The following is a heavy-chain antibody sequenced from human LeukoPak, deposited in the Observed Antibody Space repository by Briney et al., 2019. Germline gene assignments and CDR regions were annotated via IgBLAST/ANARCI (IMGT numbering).Heavy chain of an antibody. D-gene: IGHD3-10*01. Sequence: ASVKVSCKASGYIFSDYNMHWVRQAPGQGLEWMGLINPKTGDTNYAQSFQGRVTMTRDTSINTAYMELTRLRSDDTAVYYCARDNYASGSTRFVGDYWGQGTLVTVSS. V-gene: IGHV1-2*02. CDR3: ARDNYASGSTRFVGDY. CDR2: INPKTGDT. CDR1: GYIFSDYN. J-gene: IGHJ4*02.